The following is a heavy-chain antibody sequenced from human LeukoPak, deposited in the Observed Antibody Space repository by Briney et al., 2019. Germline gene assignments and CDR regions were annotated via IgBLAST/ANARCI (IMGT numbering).Heavy chain of an antibody. J-gene: IGHJ5*02. V-gene: IGHV5-51*01. CDR1: GYSFTTYW. D-gene: IGHD3-10*01. CDR3: VRQRGSSGTINHFDP. CDR2: IYPDDSDS. Sequence: GESLKISCETSGYSFTTYWIGWVRQMPGTGLEWVGAIYPDDSDSRYSPSFQGQVVISADRSIRAAYLQWNSLKTSDTAMYYCVRQRGSSGTINHFDPWGQGTLVTVSS.